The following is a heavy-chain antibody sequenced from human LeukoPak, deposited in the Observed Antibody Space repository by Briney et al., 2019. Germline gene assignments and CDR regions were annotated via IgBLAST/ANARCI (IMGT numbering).Heavy chain of an antibody. V-gene: IGHV1-2*02. D-gene: IGHD2-2*01. Sequence: ASVRVSCKASGYTFTGHFIFWVRQSPGQRLELMAWINPDTGVTNYAQKFQGRVTVASDTSISTAYLDISRLTSDDTALYYCSREASCDSTSCPQYYRGQGTLVTVSS. CDR2: INPDTGVT. CDR3: SREASCDSTSCPQYY. CDR1: GYTFTGHF. J-gene: IGHJ4*02.